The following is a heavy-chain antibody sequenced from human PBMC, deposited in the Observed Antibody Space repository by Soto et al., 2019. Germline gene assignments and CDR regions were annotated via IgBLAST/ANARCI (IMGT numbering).Heavy chain of an antibody. Sequence: ASVNGAWKTSGYTFTGDDINWVRQATGQGLEWMGWMNPNSGNTGYAQKFQGRVTMTRNTSISTAYMELSSLRSEDTAVYYCARGLLSGDILTGSYPDYWGQGTLVTVSS. CDR3: ARGLLSGDILTGSYPDY. CDR2: MNPNSGNT. D-gene: IGHD3-9*01. CDR1: GYTFTGDD. J-gene: IGHJ4*02. V-gene: IGHV1-8*01.